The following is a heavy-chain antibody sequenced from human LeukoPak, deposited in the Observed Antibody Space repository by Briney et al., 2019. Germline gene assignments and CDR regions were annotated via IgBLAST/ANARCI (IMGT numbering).Heavy chain of an antibody. CDR3: ARGGTAGYKNYFDP. V-gene: IGHV4-61*02. CDR2: MDTSGRT. D-gene: IGHD5-18*01. CDR1: GDSITSGNYY. J-gene: IGHJ5*02. Sequence: SETLSLTCSVSGDSITSGNYYWTWIRQPAGKGLEWIGRMDTSGRTDYSPSFKSRVTISLDTSKNHISLNLNSLTAADTAVYYCARGGTAGYKNYFDPWGQGTLVTVSS.